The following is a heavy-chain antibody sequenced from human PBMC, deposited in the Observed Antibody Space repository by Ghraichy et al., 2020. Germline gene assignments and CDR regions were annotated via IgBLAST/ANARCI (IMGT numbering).Heavy chain of an antibody. D-gene: IGHD3-10*01. CDR1: GFTFSSYS. CDR2: ISSSSSYI. V-gene: IGHV3-21*01. CDR3: ARDIWFGESRL. J-gene: IGHJ4*02. Sequence: GGSLRLSCAASGFTFSSYSMNWVRQAPGKGLEWVSSISSSSSYIYYADSVKGRFTISRDNAKNSLYLQMNSLRAEDTAVYYCARDIWFGESRLWGQGTLVTVSS.